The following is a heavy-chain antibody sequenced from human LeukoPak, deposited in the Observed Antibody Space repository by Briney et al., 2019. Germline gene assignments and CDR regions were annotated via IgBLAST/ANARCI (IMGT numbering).Heavy chain of an antibody. CDR1: GFTFSSYG. J-gene: IGHJ4*02. CDR3: ARDRWGYSYGGD. D-gene: IGHD5-18*01. CDR2: ISGSGGST. Sequence: PGGSLRLSCAASGFTFSSYGMSWVRQAPGKGLEWVSVISGSGGSTYYAASVKGRFTISRDNAKNSLYLQMNSLRAEDTAVYYCARDRWGYSYGGDWGQGTLVTVSS. V-gene: IGHV3-23*01.